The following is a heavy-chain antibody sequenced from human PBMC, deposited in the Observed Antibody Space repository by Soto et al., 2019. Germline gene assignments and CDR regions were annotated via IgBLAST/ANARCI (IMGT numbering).Heavy chain of an antibody. V-gene: IGHV1-2*04. J-gene: IGHJ6*02. CDR3: ARDGRPYGDYWHYYYSGMDV. CDR2: INPNSGGT. CDR1: GYTFTGYY. Sequence: ASVKVSCKASGYTFTGYYMHWVRQAPGQGLEWMGWINPNSGGTNYAQKFQGWVTMTRDTSISTAYMELSRLRSDDTAVYYCARDGRPYGDYWHYYYSGMDVWGQGTTVTVS. D-gene: IGHD4-17*01.